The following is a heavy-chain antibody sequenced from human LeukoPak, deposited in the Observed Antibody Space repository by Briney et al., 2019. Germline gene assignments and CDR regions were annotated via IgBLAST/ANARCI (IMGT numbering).Heavy chain of an antibody. Sequence: SETLSLTCTVPGGSISSSNYYWGWIRQPPGKGLEWIGSIYYSGNTYYNPSLKSRVTISVDTSKNQFSLKLTSMTAADTAVYYCAHFKGGSFDFWGQGTMVTVSS. D-gene: IGHD1-26*01. CDR3: AHFKGGSFDF. CDR2: IYYSGNT. CDR1: GGSISSSNYY. J-gene: IGHJ3*01. V-gene: IGHV4-39*01.